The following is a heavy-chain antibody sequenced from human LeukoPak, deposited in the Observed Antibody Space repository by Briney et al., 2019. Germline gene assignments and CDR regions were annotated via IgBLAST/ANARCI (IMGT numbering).Heavy chain of an antibody. CDR1: GYTFTSYG. V-gene: IGHV1-69*04. CDR2: IIPILGIA. J-gene: IGHJ3*02. Sequence: SVKVSCKASGYTFTSYGISWVRQAPGQGLGWMGRIIPILGIANYAQKFQGRVTITADKSTSTAYMELSSLRSEDTAVYYCARDDDSSGYYSSSAFDIWGQGTMVTVSS. D-gene: IGHD3-22*01. CDR3: ARDDDSSGYYSSSAFDI.